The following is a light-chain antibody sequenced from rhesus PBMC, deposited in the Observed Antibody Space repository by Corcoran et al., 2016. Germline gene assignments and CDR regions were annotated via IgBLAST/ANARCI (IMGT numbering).Light chain of an antibody. J-gene: IGKJ2*01. CDR3: MQGTHWPYS. V-gene: IGKV2S9*01. CDR2: QVS. Sequence: DVVMTQSPLSLPVTLGQPASISCRSSQSLVYSDGITYLNWFQQRPGQPPRRLVYQVSTRDSGVPDRFSGRGTGTDFTLKIIRVEAEDVGLYYCMQGTHWPYSFGQGTKVEIK. CDR1: QSLVYSDGITY.